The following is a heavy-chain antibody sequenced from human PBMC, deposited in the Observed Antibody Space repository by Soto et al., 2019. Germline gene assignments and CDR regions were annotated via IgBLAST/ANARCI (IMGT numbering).Heavy chain of an antibody. V-gene: IGHV3-30*03. D-gene: IGHD6-6*01. J-gene: IGHJ6*02. CDR3: ASPAGGSNSDYYYGMDV. Sequence: HPGGSLRLSCAASGFTFSSYGMHWVRQAPGKGLEWVAVISYDGSNKYYADSVKGRFTISRDNSKNTLYLQMNSLRAEDTAVYYCASPAGGSNSDYYYGMDVWGQGTTVTVSS. CDR2: ISYDGSNK. CDR1: GFTFSSYG.